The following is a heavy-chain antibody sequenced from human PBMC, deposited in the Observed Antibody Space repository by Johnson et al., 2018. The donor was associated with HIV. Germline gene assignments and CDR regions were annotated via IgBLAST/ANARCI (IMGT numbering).Heavy chain of an antibody. D-gene: IGHD3-10*01. V-gene: IGHV3-30*04. CDR2: ISYDGSNK. Sequence: QVQLVESGGGSVQPGGSLRLSCAASGFTFSSYAMHWVRQAPGKGLEWVAVISYDGSNKYYADSVKGRFTISRDNSKNTLYLQMNSLRAEDTAVYYCARDGPSLTMVGGVITQDAFDIWGQGTMVTVAS. J-gene: IGHJ3*02. CDR1: GFTFSSYA. CDR3: ARDGPSLTMVGGVITQDAFDI.